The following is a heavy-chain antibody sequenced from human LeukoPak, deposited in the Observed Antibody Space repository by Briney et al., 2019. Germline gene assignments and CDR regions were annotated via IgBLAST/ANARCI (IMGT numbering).Heavy chain of an antibody. D-gene: IGHD1-26*01. CDR3: AHLGVLGVGYFDY. Sequence: GGSLRLSCAASGFTFSSYGMHWVRQAPGKGLEWVAFIRYDGSNKYYADSVKGRFTISRDNSKNTLYLQMNSLRAEDTAVYYCAHLGVLGVGYFDYWGQGTLVTVSS. CDR2: IRYDGSNK. CDR1: GFTFSSYG. J-gene: IGHJ4*02. V-gene: IGHV3-30*02.